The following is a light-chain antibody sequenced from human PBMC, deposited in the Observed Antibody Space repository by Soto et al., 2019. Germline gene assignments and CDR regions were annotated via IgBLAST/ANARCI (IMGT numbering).Light chain of an antibody. CDR1: SSNIGAGYD. Sequence: QSVLTQPPSVSGAPGQRVTISCTGSSSNIGAGYDVHWYQQLPGTAPKLLIYGNSHRPSGVPDRFSGSKSGTSASLAITGLQAEDEAGYYCQSYDSSLSGNYVFGTGTQLTVL. CDR3: QSYDSSLSGNYV. J-gene: IGLJ1*01. CDR2: GNS. V-gene: IGLV1-40*01.